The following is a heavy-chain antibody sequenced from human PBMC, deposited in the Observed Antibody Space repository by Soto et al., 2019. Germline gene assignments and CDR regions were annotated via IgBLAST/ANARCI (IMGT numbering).Heavy chain of an antibody. CDR1: GYTFTSYG. J-gene: IGHJ6*02. V-gene: IGHV1-18*01. CDR2: ISAYDGNT. CDR3: ARAFGYCISTSCYDSYYYYGKDV. Sequence: ASVKVSCKASGYTFTSYGIGWVRQAPGQGLEWMGWISAYDGNTNYAQKLQGRVTMTTDTSTSTAYMELRSLRSDDTAVYYCARAFGYCISTSCYDSYYYYGKDVWGQGTTVTVPS. D-gene: IGHD2-2*01.